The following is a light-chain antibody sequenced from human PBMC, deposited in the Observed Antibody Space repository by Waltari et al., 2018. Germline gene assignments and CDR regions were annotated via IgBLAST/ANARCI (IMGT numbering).Light chain of an antibody. Sequence: HSALTQPASVSGSPGQPITIPCRGSSSDVGGYNYVSWYLQYPGQAPKLIIYDVSQRPSEISDRFSGSKSGSTASLTISGLQAEDEADYYCSSYTSSNTVVFGGGTKVTVL. CDR3: SSYTSSNTVV. CDR1: SSDVGGYNY. CDR2: DVS. J-gene: IGLJ2*01. V-gene: IGLV2-14*03.